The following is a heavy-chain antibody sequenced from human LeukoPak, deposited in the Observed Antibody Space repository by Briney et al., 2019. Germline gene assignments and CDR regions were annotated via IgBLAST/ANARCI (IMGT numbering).Heavy chain of an antibody. Sequence: SETLSLTCAVYGGSFSGYYWSWIRQPPGKGLEWIGEINHSGSTNYNPSLKSRVTISVDTSKNQFSLKLSSVTAADTAVYYCARGGGGYYGSGSSRWFDPWGQGTLVTVSS. CDR3: ARGGGGYYGSGSSRWFDP. D-gene: IGHD3-10*01. CDR2: INHSGST. CDR1: GGSFSGYY. V-gene: IGHV4-34*01. J-gene: IGHJ5*02.